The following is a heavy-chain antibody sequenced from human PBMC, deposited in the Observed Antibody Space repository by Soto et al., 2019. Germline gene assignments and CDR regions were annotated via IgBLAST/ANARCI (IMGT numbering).Heavy chain of an antibody. CDR3: GREGTYGGDWFAY. D-gene: IGHD2-21*01. CDR2: ISGAGDII. J-gene: IGHJ5*01. Sequence: EVQLVESGGGLVQPGGSLRLTCAASGFTFSSYSMTWVRQAPGKGLEWISFISGAGDIIFYADSLQRRFTISRDNGRDSLYLQMHSLRDGDTAIYYCGREGTYGGDWFAYWGQGILVIVS. CDR1: GFTFSSYS. V-gene: IGHV3-48*02.